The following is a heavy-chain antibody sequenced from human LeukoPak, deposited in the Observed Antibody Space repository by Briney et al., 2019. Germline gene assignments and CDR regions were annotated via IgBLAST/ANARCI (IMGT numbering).Heavy chain of an antibody. Sequence: GGSLRLSCAASGFTFSDYYMSWIRQAPGKGLEWVSYISSSGSTIYYADSVKGRFTISRDNAKNSLYLQMNSLRAEDTAVYYCARGRTLYSSGYNWFDPWGQGTLVTVSS. D-gene: IGHD6-19*01. CDR1: GFTFSDYY. CDR2: ISSSGSTI. J-gene: IGHJ5*02. CDR3: ARGRTLYSSGYNWFDP. V-gene: IGHV3-11*04.